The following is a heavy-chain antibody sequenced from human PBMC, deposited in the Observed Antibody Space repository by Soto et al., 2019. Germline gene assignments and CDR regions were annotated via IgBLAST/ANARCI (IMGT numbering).Heavy chain of an antibody. Sequence: QVQLVESGGGVVQPGRSLRLSCAASGFTFSSYGMHWFRQAPGKGLEWVAVISYDGSNKYYADSVKGRFTISRDNSKNTLYLQMNSLRAEDTAVYYCAKDRRLAAAGRIDYWGQGTLVTVSS. D-gene: IGHD6-13*01. CDR1: GFTFSSYG. V-gene: IGHV3-30*18. CDR3: AKDRRLAAAGRIDY. CDR2: ISYDGSNK. J-gene: IGHJ4*02.